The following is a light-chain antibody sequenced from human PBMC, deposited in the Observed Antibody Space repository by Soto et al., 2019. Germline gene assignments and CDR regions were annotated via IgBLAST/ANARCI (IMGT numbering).Light chain of an antibody. Sequence: DIQLTQSPSLLSASVGDRVTITCRASQAISRYLAWYQQKPGKAPNLLIFAASFLQSGVPSRFSGSGSGTEFTLTISSLQPEDFATYYCQQFNSYPRTFGQGTMLEIK. CDR2: AAS. J-gene: IGKJ1*01. CDR1: QAISRY. V-gene: IGKV1-9*01. CDR3: QQFNSYPRT.